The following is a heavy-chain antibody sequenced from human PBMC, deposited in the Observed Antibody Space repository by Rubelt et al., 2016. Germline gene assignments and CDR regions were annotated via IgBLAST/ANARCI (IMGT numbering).Heavy chain of an antibody. CDR2: ISSNGGST. CDR3: AREYCTNGVCYFYFDY. Sequence: VQLVESGGGVVQPGRSLRLSCAASGFTFSNYAMHWVRQAPGKGLEYFSGISSNGGSTYHADSVKGRFTISRDNSKNTLYLQMGSLRAEDMAVYYCAREYCTNGVCYFYFDYWGQGTLVTVSS. CDR1: GFTFSNYA. D-gene: IGHD2-8*01. V-gene: IGHV3-64*07. J-gene: IGHJ4*02.